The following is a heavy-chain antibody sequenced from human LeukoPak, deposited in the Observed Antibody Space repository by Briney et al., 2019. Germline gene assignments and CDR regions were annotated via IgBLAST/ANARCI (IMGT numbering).Heavy chain of an antibody. V-gene: IGHV5-51*01. CDR2: IYPGDSDT. CDR1: GYSFTSYW. D-gene: IGHD3-10*01. Sequence: GESLKISCKGSGYSFTSYWIGWVRQMPGKGLEWMGTIYPGDSDTRYSPSFQSQVSISADKSISTAYLQWSSLKASDTAMYYCAIAYGSGSYYKIFDYWGQGTLVTVSS. CDR3: AIAYGSGSYYKIFDY. J-gene: IGHJ4*02.